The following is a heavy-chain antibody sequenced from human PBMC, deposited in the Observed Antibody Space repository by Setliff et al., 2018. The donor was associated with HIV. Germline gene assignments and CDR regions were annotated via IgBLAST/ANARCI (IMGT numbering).Heavy chain of an antibody. CDR1: GASISSGAYF. V-gene: IGHV4-31*03. Sequence: LSLTCTVSGASISSGAYFWIWIRQHPGKGLEWMGYIYYTGSTYYNLSLKSRMIISLDTSKNQLFLTLNSVTAADTAIYYCARGGRKDLTDNWGQGTLVTVS. CDR3: ARGGRKDLTDN. D-gene: IGHD3-16*01. CDR2: IYYTGST. J-gene: IGHJ4*02.